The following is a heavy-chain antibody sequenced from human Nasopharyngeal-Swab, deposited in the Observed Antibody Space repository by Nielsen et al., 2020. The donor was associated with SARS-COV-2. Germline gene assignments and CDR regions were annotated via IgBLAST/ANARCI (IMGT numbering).Heavy chain of an antibody. V-gene: IGHV3-23*03. D-gene: IGHD5-12*01. CDR2: IYSGGSST. CDR3: ARGGYRDYDYAY. J-gene: IGHJ4*02. Sequence: WIRQPPGKGLEWVSVIYSGGSSTYYADSVKGRFTISRDNAKNSLFLQMNSLRADDTAVYYCARGGYRDYDYAYWGQGTLVTVSS.